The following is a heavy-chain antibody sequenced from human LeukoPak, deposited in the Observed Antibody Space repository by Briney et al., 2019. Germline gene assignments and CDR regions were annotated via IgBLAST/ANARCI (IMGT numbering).Heavy chain of an antibody. D-gene: IGHD3-16*01. CDR3: AKMIGPIDY. V-gene: IGHV3-23*01. J-gene: IGHJ4*02. CDR2: ISGSGGST. CDR1: GFTFSSYA. Sequence: PWGSLRLSCAASGFTFSSYAVSWVRQAPGKGLEWVSSISGSGGSTYYADSVKGRFTISRDNSKNTLYLQMNSLRAEDTAIYYCAKMIGPIDYWGQGTLVPVSS.